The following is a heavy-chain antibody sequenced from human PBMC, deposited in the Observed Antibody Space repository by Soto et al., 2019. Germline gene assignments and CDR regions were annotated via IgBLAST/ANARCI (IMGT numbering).Heavy chain of an antibody. V-gene: IGHV4-31*03. Sequence: QVQLQESGPGLVKPSQTLSLTCTVSGGSISSGGYYWSWIRQHPGKGLEWIGYIYYSGSTYYNPSLKRRVTISVDTSQNQFSLKLSSVTAADTAVYYCARGGRRSPVMDVWGQGTTVTVSS. CDR1: GGSISSGGYY. CDR2: IYYSGST. CDR3: ARGGRRSPVMDV. J-gene: IGHJ6*02.